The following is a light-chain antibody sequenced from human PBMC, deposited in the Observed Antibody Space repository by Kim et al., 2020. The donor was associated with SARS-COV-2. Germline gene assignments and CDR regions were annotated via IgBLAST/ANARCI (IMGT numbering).Light chain of an antibody. J-gene: IGKJ1*01. CDR1: QSVSSN. V-gene: IGKV3-15*01. CDR3: HQYKNWPRT. CDR2: GAS. Sequence: ETVMTQSPATLSVSPGERATLSCRASQSVSSNLVWYQQKPGQAPRLLIYGASTRATGVPARFSGSGSGTEFTLTISSLQSEDFAVYYCHQYKNWPRTFGQGTKVDIK.